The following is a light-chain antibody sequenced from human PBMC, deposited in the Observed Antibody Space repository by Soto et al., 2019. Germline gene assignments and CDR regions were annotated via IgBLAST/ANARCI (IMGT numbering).Light chain of an antibody. J-gene: IGLJ3*02. V-gene: IGLV2-14*01. Sequence: QSALTQPASVSGSPGQSITISCTGTSSDVGGYDYVSWYQQHPGKAPKLMIYEVSYRPSGVSNRFSGSKSGNTASLTISGLQAEDEADYYCSSYTSINTLGVFGGGTKLTVL. CDR3: SSYTSINTLGV. CDR2: EVS. CDR1: SSDVGGYDY.